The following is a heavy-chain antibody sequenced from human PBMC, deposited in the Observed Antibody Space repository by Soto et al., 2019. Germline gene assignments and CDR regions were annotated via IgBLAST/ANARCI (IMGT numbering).Heavy chain of an antibody. J-gene: IGHJ5*02. CDR2: IWYNGSNK. CDR3: ARDGGYYGAGSYFDP. D-gene: IGHD3-10*01. CDR1: GFTFSSYG. V-gene: IGHV3-33*01. Sequence: QEQLVESGGGVVQPGRSLRLSCAASGFTFSSYGMHWVRQVPGEGLEWEAVIWYNGSNKYYADSVKGRFTISRDNSKDTLYLEMNSLRAEDTAVYYCARDGGYYGAGSYFDPWGQGSLVTVSS.